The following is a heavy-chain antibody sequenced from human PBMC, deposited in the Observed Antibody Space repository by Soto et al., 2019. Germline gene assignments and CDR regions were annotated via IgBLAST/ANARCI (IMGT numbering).Heavy chain of an antibody. Sequence: SGPTLVNPTQTLTLTCTFSGFSLSTSGVGVGWIRQPPGKALEWLALIYWDDDKRYSPSLKSRLTITKDTSKNQVVLTMTNMDPVYTATYYCAHRLGQYSSSSKFDYWGQGTLVTVSS. CDR2: IYWDDDK. J-gene: IGHJ4*02. CDR1: GFSLSTSGVG. V-gene: IGHV2-5*02. CDR3: AHRLGQYSSSSKFDY. D-gene: IGHD6-6*01.